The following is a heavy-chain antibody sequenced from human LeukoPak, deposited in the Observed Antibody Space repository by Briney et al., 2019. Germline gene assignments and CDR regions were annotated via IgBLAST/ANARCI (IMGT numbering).Heavy chain of an antibody. CDR3: ASGSGYDRG. D-gene: IGHD5-12*01. J-gene: IGHJ4*02. CDR1: GFTFSSYA. CDR2: ISYDGSNK. Sequence: GGSLRLSCAASGFTFSSYAMHWVRQAPGKGLEWVAVISYDGSNKYYADSVKGRFTISRDNSKNTLYLQMNSLRAEDTAVYYCASGSGYDRGWGQGTLVTVSS. V-gene: IGHV3-30-3*01.